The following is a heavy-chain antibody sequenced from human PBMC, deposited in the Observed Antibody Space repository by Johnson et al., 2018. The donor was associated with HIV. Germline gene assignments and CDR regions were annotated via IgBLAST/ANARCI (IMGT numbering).Heavy chain of an antibody. CDR3: AKERLLHDAFDF. D-gene: IGHD5-18*01. Sequence: QVQLVESGGGLVQPGGSLRLSCAASGFTFSRYGMHWVRQAPGKGLEWVAFIRYDGNNKYYADSVKGRFTISRDNSKNTMYLQMNSLRDEDTAVYHCAKERLLHDAFDFWGQGTMVTVSS. V-gene: IGHV3-30*02. CDR1: GFTFSRYG. CDR2: IRYDGNNK. J-gene: IGHJ3*01.